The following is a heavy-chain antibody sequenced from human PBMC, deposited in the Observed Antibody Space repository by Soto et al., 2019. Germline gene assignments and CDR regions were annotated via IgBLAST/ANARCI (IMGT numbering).Heavy chain of an antibody. Sequence: SETLSLTCAVYGGSFSGYYWSWIRQPPGKGLEWIGEINHSGSTNYNPSLKSRVTISVDTSKNQFSLRLSSVTAADTAVYYCARVNHCSGGSCYSLDYWGQGTLVTAPQ. D-gene: IGHD2-15*01. CDR2: INHSGST. J-gene: IGHJ4*02. CDR1: GGSFSGYY. CDR3: ARVNHCSGGSCYSLDY. V-gene: IGHV4-34*01.